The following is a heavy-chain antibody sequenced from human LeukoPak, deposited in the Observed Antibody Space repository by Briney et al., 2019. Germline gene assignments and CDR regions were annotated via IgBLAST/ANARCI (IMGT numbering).Heavy chain of an antibody. CDR2: TYYRSKWYN. J-gene: IGHJ4*02. CDR1: GDSVSSNSAA. CDR3: AREAGSRNKSPNYFDY. Sequence: SQTLSLTCAISGDSVSSNSAAWNWIRQSPSRGLEWLGRTYYRSKWYNDYAVSVKSRITTNPDTSKNQFSLQLNSVTPEDTAVYYCAREAGSRNKSPNYFDYWGQGTLVTVSS. D-gene: IGHD6-19*01. V-gene: IGHV6-1*01.